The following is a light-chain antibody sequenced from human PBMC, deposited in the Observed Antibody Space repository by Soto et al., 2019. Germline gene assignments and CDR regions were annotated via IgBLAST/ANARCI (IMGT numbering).Light chain of an antibody. Sequence: DIQLTQSPSTLSASVGDSVTITCRAILSIVSWLAWYQQKPVKAPKLLIYKASFLHSGVPSRFSGSGFGAEFTLSISNLQPDDFATYYCQQYTAYSWTFGQGTKVDIK. V-gene: IGKV1-5*03. CDR1: LSIVSW. CDR2: KAS. CDR3: QQYTAYSWT. J-gene: IGKJ1*01.